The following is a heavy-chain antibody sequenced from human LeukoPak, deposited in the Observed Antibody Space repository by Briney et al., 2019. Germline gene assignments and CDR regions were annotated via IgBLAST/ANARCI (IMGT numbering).Heavy chain of an antibody. J-gene: IGHJ4*02. V-gene: IGHV1-18*01. CDR3: ARDKLDGAREYYYGSGSYFGKGYFDY. D-gene: IGHD3-10*01. CDR1: GYTFSSYG. Sequence: GASVKVSCKTSGYTFSSYGISWLRQAPGQGLEWMGWISAYKGDTDYSQKFQGRLTVTRDTSTSTAYMELRSLRSDDTAVYYCARDKLDGAREYYYGSGSYFGKGYFDYWGREPWTPSPQ. CDR2: ISAYKGDT.